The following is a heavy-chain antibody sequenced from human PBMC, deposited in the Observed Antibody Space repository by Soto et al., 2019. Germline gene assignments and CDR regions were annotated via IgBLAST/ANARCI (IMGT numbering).Heavy chain of an antibody. D-gene: IGHD3-16*02. CDR3: ARLMITFVGVIVPFDY. CDR1: GYTFTSYA. CDR2: INAGNGNT. V-gene: IGHV1-3*01. Sequence: ASVKVSCKASGYTFTSYAMHWVRQAPGQRLEWMGWINAGNGNTKYSQKFQGRVTITRDTSASTAYMELSSLRSEDTAVYYCARLMITFVGVIVPFDYWGQGTLVTVSS. J-gene: IGHJ4*02.